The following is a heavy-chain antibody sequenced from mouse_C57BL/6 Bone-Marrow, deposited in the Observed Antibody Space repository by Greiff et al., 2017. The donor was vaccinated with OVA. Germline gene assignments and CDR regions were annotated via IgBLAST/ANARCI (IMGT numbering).Heavy chain of an antibody. D-gene: IGHD1-1*01. CDR2: IDPSDSYT. CDR1: GYTFTSYW. CDR3: ATFITAVVEYYLDN. V-gene: IGHV1-69*01. Sequence: QVQLQQPGAELVMPGASVKLSCKASGYTFTSYWMHWVKQRPGQGLEWIGEIDPSDSYTNYNQKFKGKSTLTVDKSSSTAYMQLSSLTSEDSAVYYCATFITAVVEYYLDNWGQGTTLTVSS. J-gene: IGHJ2*01.